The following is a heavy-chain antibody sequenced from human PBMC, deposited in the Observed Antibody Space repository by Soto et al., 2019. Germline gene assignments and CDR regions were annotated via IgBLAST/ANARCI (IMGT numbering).Heavy chain of an antibody. CDR2: ISSSSSYI. CDR1: GFTFSSYS. V-gene: IGHV3-21*01. Sequence: GGSLRLSCAASGFTFSSYSMNWVRQAPGKGLEWVSSISSSSSYIYYADSVKGRFTISRDNAKNSLYLQMNSLRAEATAVYYCARGTGGRPDIVVVPPTRGAFDIWGQGTMVTVSS. J-gene: IGHJ3*02. CDR3: ARGTGGRPDIVVVPPTRGAFDI. D-gene: IGHD2-2*01.